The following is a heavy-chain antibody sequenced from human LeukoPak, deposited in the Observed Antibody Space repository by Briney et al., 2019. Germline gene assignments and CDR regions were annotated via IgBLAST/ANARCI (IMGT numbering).Heavy chain of an antibody. J-gene: IGHJ4*02. CDR1: GYNFTNYW. CDR3: ARQAFDGSWYDVIDY. V-gene: IGHV5-51*01. CDR2: IWPADSDT. Sequence: GESLKISCKGSGYNFTNYWIGWVRQMPGKGLEWMGVIWPADSDTRYSPSFQGQVTISADKSISTAYLQWSSLKASDTAIYYCARQAFDGSWYDVIDYWGQGTLVTVSS. D-gene: IGHD6-13*01.